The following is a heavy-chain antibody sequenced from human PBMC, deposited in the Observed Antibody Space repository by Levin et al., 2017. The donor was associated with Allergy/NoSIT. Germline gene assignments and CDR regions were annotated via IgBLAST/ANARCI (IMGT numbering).Heavy chain of an antibody. Sequence: SQTLSLPCTVSGGSVTSGTYYWSWIRQPPGKGLEWIGYMFYSGSANYNPSLKSRTTISVDTSKNQFSLKLTSMTAADTAVYYCARAAKYCTGGVCYNQFDQWGQGVLVTVSS. V-gene: IGHV4-61*01. CDR2: MFYSGSA. CDR3: ARAAKYCTGGVCYNQFDQ. CDR1: GGSVTSGTYY. J-gene: IGHJ4*02. D-gene: IGHD2-8*02.